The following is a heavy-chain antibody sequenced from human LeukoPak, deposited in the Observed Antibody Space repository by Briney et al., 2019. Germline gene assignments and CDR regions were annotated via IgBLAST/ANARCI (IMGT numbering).Heavy chain of an antibody. CDR1: GGTFSSYA. Sequence: SVKVSCKASGGTFSSYAISWVRQAPGQGLEWMGRIIPILGIANYAQKFQGRVTITADKSTSTAYMELSSLRSEDTAVYYCARAIAAAAFDAFDIWGQGTMVTVSS. CDR3: ARAIAAAAFDAFDI. D-gene: IGHD6-13*01. J-gene: IGHJ3*02. CDR2: IIPILGIA. V-gene: IGHV1-69*04.